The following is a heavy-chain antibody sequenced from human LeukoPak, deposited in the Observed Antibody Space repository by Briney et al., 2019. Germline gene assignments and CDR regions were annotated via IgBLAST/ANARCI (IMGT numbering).Heavy chain of an antibody. J-gene: IGHJ4*02. CDR3: AREGYCSGGICSYDN. V-gene: IGHV3-7*01. D-gene: IGHD2-15*01. CDR2: IKQDGSEK. CDR1: GFPFSNYW. Sequence: GGSLRLSCAASGFPFSNYWMNWVRQAPGKGLEWVARIKQDGSEKYYVESVKGRFTISRDNAKKSVYLQMDSLRAEDTAVYYCAREGYCSGGICSYDNWGQGTLVTVSS.